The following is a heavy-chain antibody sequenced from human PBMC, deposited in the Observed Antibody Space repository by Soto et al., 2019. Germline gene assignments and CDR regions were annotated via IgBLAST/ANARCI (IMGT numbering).Heavy chain of an antibody. V-gene: IGHV1-2*04. J-gene: IGHJ4*02. CDR3: ARSSDTGMVTVLWDIGY. CDR2: INPNSGGT. Sequence: ASVKVSCKASGYTFTGYYMHWVRQAPGQGLEWMGLINPNSGGTNYAQKFQGWVTWTRDTSISTPYMELSRLGADDTAVYYCARSSDTGMVTVLWDIGYLGQGTWVTGSS. D-gene: IGHD5-18*01. CDR1: GYTFTGYY.